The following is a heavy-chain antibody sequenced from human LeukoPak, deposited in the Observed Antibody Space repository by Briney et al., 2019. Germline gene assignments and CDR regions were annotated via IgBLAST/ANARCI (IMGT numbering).Heavy chain of an antibody. CDR3: ARAYSGYDSGYTH. CDR2: ISGSDSTI. CDR1: GFTLSTYG. V-gene: IGHV3-48*04. D-gene: IGHD5-12*01. Sequence: PGGSLRLSCAVSGFTLSTYGMNWVRQAPGKGLEWVSYISGSDSTIHYADSVKGRFTISRDNAKNSLYLQMNSLRAEDTAVYYCARAYSGYDSGYTHWGQGTLVTVSS. J-gene: IGHJ4*02.